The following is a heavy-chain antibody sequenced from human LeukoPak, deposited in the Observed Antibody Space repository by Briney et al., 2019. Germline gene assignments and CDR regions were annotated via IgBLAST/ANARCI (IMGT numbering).Heavy chain of an antibody. CDR2: IYTSGTT. V-gene: IGHV4-61*02. D-gene: IGHD3-10*01. J-gene: IGHJ4*02. CDR3: ASLVRGFRSDFDY. CDR1: GGSISSGSYY. Sequence: SQTLSLTCTVSGGSISSGSYYWSWIQQPAGKGLEWIGRIYTSGTTNYNPSLKSRVTMSVDTSKNQFSLKLGSVTAADTAVYYCASLVRGFRSDFDYWGQGTLVTVSS.